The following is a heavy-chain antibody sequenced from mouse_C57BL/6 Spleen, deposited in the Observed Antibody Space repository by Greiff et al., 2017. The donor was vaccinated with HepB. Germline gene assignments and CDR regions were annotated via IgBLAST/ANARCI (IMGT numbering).Heavy chain of an antibody. CDR2: IYPGSGNT. CDR1: GYSFTSYY. V-gene: IGHV1-66*01. CDR3: APIDYDYVDGYFDD. J-gene: IGHJ1*01. D-gene: IGHD2-4*01. Sequence: QVQLKESGPELVKPGASVKISCKASGYSFTSYYIHWVKQRPGQGLEWIGWIYPGSGNTKYNEKFKGKATLTADTSSSTAYMQLSSLTSEDSAVYYCAPIDYDYVDGYFDDWGQGTTVTVSS.